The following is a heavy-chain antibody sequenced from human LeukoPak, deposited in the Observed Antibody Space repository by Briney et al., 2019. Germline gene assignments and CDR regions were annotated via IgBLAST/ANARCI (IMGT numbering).Heavy chain of an antibody. D-gene: IGHD1-26*01. V-gene: IGHV3-74*01. CDR2: INSDGSSI. Sequence: GGSLRLSCAASGFTFSSYWMHWVRQAPGKGLVWVSRINSDGSSISYADSVKGRFTISRDNAKNTLYLQMNSLRAEDTAVYYCARGEAGRDFDYWGEGTLVTVSS. CDR3: ARGEAGRDFDY. CDR1: GFTFSSYW. J-gene: IGHJ4*02.